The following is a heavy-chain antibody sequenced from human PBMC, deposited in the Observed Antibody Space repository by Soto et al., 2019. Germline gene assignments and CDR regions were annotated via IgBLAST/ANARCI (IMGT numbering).Heavy chain of an antibody. CDR1: GGTFSSYA. CDR2: IIPIFGTA. Sequence: SVKVSCKASGGTFSSYAISWVRQAPGQGLEWMGGIIPIFGTANYAQKFQGRVTITADESTSTAYMELSRLRSDDTAVYYCARMRCLVSPHDNYGIAVWGQRNTVTVSS. CDR3: ARMRCLVSPHDNYGIAV. J-gene: IGHJ6*02. D-gene: IGHD3-3*01. V-gene: IGHV1-69*13.